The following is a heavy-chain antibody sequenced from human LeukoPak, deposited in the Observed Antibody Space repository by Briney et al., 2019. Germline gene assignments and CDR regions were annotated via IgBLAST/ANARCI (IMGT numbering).Heavy chain of an antibody. J-gene: IGHJ4*02. CDR1: GGSISSYY. V-gene: IGHV4-4*09. CDR2: IYTSGST. D-gene: IGHD3-16*01. CDR3: ARRPRIGGGYFDY. Sequence: SETLSLTCTVSGGSISSYYWRWIRHPPGKGLEWIGYIYTSGSTNYNPSLKSRVTISVDTSKNQFSLKLSSVTAADTAVYYCARRPRIGGGYFDYWGQGTLVTVSS.